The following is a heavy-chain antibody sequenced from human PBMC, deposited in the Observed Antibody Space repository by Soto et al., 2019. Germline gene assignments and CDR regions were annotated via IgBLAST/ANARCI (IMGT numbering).Heavy chain of an antibody. J-gene: IGHJ6*03. CDR2: IDPSGGVT. V-gene: IGHV1-46*01. CDR3: ARGIDFWSGYYTREGQSYYYMDV. D-gene: IGHD3-3*01. Sequence: ASVKVSCKASGYTFTKFHIHWVRQAPGQGLEWMGMIDPSGGVTRDAQRFQGRITMTSDTSTSSVYMELRGLTSEDTAVYYCARGIDFWSGYYTREGQSYYYMDVWGKGTTVTVSS. CDR1: GYTFTKFH.